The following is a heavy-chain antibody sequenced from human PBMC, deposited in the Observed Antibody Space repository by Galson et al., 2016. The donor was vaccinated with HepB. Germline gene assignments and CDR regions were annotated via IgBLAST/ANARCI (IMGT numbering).Heavy chain of an antibody. CDR2: INHSGNT. CDR3: ARISLRVGQDY. V-gene: IGHV4-34*01. D-gene: IGHD1-26*01. Sequence: PPGKGLEWIGEINHSGNTNYNPSLKSRVTMTVDASKSQFSLTLRSATAADTALYFCARISLRVGQDYWGQGTLVTVSS. J-gene: IGHJ4*02.